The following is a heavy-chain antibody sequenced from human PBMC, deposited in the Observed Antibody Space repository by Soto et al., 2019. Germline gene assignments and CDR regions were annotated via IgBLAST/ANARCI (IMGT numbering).Heavy chain of an antibody. CDR2: MYLGDSDT. CDR3: ARVGYDSSGYYSEDPHNGMDV. CDR1: GYSFTSYW. V-gene: IGHV5-51*01. Sequence: PGESLKISCKGSGYSFTSYWIGWVRQMPGKGLEWMGIMYLGDSDTRYSPSFQGQVTISADKSISTAYLQWSSLKASDTAMYYCARVGYDSSGYYSEDPHNGMDVWGQGTTVTVSS. D-gene: IGHD3-22*01. J-gene: IGHJ6*02.